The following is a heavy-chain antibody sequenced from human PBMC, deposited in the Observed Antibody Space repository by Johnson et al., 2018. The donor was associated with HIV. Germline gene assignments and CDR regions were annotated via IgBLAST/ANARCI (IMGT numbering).Heavy chain of an antibody. V-gene: IGHV3-30*04. D-gene: IGHD1-26*01. CDR3: AKSTWELRHLDAFDI. CDR2: ISYNGNNK. J-gene: IGHJ3*02. Sequence: QVKLVESGGGVVQPGRSLRLSCEASEFTFSNYPMHWVRQAPGKGLEWVAVISYNGNNKYYADSLKGRFTISRDNSKNTLYLQMNSLRAEDTAVYYCAKSTWELRHLDAFDIWGQGTMVTVSS. CDR1: EFTFSNYP.